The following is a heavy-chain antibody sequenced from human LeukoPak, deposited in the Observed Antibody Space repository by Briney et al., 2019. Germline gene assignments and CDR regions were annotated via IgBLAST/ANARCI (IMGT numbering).Heavy chain of an antibody. CDR1: GFTFSSYD. D-gene: IGHD3-9*01. Sequence: PGGSLRLSCAASGFTFSSYDMHWVRQATGKGLEWVSAIGTAGDTYYPGSVKGRFTISRENAKNSLYLQMNSLRAGDTAVYYCAREGNYDIGDAFDIWGQGTMVTVSS. CDR3: AREGNYDIGDAFDI. J-gene: IGHJ3*02. CDR2: IGTAGDT. V-gene: IGHV3-13*01.